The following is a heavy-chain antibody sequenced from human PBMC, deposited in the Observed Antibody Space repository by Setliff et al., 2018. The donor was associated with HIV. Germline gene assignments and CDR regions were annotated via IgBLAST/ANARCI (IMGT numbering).Heavy chain of an antibody. J-gene: IGHJ6*03. CDR3: ARGTAYYNFWSGYSQDYYYYMDV. V-gene: IGHV4-34*01. D-gene: IGHD3-3*01. CDR1: GGSFTDYY. Sequence: SETLSLTCAVFGGSFTDYYWIWIRQPPGKGLEWIGEINHSGSTHYNPSLKSRFIISVDTSKNQFSLKVNSMTAADTAVYYCARGTAYYNFWSGYSQDYYYYMDVWGKGTTVTVSS. CDR2: INHSGST.